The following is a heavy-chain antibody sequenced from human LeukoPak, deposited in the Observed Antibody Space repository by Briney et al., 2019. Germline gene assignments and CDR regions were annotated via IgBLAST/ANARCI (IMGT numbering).Heavy chain of an antibody. CDR3: ARGSVLTFHY. J-gene: IGHJ4*02. Sequence: GGSLRLSCAASGFTFSSYEMNWLRQAPGEGLEWVSYISSSGSTIYYADSVKGRFTISRDNAKNSLYLQMNSLRAEDTAVYYCARGSVLTFHYWGQGTLVTVSS. CDR2: ISSSGSTI. V-gene: IGHV3-48*03. CDR1: GFTFSSYE. D-gene: IGHD3-10*01.